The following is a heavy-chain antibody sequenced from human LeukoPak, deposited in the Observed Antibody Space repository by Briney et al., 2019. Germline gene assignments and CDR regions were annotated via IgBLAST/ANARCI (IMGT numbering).Heavy chain of an antibody. CDR3: ARGECSSTSCYDGIFDY. V-gene: IGHV3-21*01. CDR2: ISTSSSYI. D-gene: IGHD2-2*01. J-gene: IGHJ4*02. CDR1: GFTFSSYS. Sequence: GGSLRLSCAASGFTFSSYSMNWVRQAPGKGLEWVSSISTSSSYISYADSVKGRFTISRDNAKNSLYLQMTSLRAEDTAVYYCARGECSSTSCYDGIFDYWGQGTLVTVSS.